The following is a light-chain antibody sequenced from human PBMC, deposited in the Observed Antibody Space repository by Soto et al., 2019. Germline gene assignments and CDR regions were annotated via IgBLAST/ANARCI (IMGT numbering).Light chain of an antibody. CDR3: QQYITWPSGT. V-gene: IGKV3-15*01. J-gene: IGKJ1*01. CDR1: QSVRSN. Sequence: EIVLTQSPATLSVSPGARVTISCRASQSVRSNLAWYQQIPGQAHRLLIYGASTRATGLPARFSGSGSGTEFTLTISSLQSQDFAVYYCQQYITWPSGTFGQGTKVDI. CDR2: GAS.